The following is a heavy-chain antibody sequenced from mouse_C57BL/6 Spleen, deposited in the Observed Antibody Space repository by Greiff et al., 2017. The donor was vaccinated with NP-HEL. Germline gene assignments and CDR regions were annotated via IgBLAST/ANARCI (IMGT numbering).Heavy chain of an antibody. Sequence: EVKLQQSGPGLVKPSQSLSLTCSVTGYSITSGYYWNWIRQFPGNKLEWMGYISYDGSNNYNPSLKNRISITRDTSKNQFFLKLNSVTTEDTATYYCARDHGPYDYDAWFAYWGQGTLVTVSA. CDR1: GYSITSGYY. D-gene: IGHD2-4*01. J-gene: IGHJ3*01. CDR2: ISYDGSN. V-gene: IGHV3-6*01. CDR3: ARDHGPYDYDAWFAY.